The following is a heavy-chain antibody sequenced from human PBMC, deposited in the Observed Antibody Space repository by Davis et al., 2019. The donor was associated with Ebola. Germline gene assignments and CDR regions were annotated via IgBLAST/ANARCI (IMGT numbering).Heavy chain of an antibody. CDR2: INHCGGT. V-gene: IGHV4-34*01. CDR3: ARGRGRSLRSASIGY. D-gene: IGHD5-12*01. Sequence: ESLKISCAASGFTFSSYWMSWVRHAPAKGLDWLGEINHCGGTNYNPSLKSRVTISVDTSKNQFSLKQSSVTAADTAVYYCARGRGRSLRSASIGYWGQGTLVTVSS. CDR1: GFTFSSYW. J-gene: IGHJ4*02.